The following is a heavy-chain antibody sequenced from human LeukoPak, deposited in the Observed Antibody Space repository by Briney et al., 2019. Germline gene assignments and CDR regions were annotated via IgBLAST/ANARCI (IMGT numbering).Heavy chain of an antibody. CDR2: LSGSGSST. V-gene: IGHV3-23*01. Sequence: TGGSLRLSCAASGFTFSSYSMSWVRQAPGKGLECVSTLSGSGSSTYYAESVKGRFTISRDNSKNTLYLQMNSLRAGDTAVYYCAKVGVATIVGVIGYWGQGALVTVSS. CDR1: GFTFSSYS. D-gene: IGHD5-24*01. J-gene: IGHJ4*02. CDR3: AKVGVATIVGVIGY.